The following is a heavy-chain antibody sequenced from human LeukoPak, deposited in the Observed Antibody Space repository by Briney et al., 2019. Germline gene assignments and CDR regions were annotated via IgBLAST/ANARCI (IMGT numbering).Heavy chain of an antibody. CDR1: GYTFTSYD. V-gene: IGHV1-8*01. J-gene: IGHJ5*02. D-gene: IGHD2-2*01. CDR3: ARGAVVVPAANWFDP. CDR2: MNPNSGNT. Sequence: GASVKVSCKASGYTFTSYDINWVRQVTGRGLEWMGWMNPNSGNTGYAQKFQGRVTMTRNTSISTAYMELSSLRSEDTAVYYCARGAVVVPAANWFDPWGQGTLVTVSS.